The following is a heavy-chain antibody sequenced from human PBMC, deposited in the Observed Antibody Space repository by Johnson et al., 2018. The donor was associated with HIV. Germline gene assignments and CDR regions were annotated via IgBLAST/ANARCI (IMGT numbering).Heavy chain of an antibody. CDR2: ISYDGSNK. D-gene: IGHD2-2*01. Sequence: QVQLVESGGGVVQPGRSLRLSCAASGFTFSSYAMHWVRQAPGKWLEWVAVISYDGSNKYYADSVKGRFTISRDNSKNTLYLQMNSLRAEDTAVYYCARDLYHDAFDIWGQGTMVTVSS. V-gene: IGHV3-30*04. J-gene: IGHJ3*02. CDR1: GFTFSSYA. CDR3: ARDLYHDAFDI.